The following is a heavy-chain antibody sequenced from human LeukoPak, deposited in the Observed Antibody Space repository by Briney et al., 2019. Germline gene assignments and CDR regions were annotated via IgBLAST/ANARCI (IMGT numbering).Heavy chain of an antibody. V-gene: IGHV1-18*01. Sequence: ASVKVSCKASGYTFTSYGISWVRQAPGQGLEWMGWIGAYNGNTNYAQKLQGRVTMTTDTSTSTAYMELRSLRSDDTAVYYCARGLTYYYGSGALLEYWGQGTLVTVSS. CDR1: GYTFTSYG. D-gene: IGHD3-10*01. CDR3: ARGLTYYYGSGALLEY. J-gene: IGHJ4*02. CDR2: IGAYNGNT.